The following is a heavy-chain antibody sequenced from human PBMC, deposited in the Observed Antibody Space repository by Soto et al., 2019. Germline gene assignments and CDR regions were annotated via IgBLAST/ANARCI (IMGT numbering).Heavy chain of an antibody. J-gene: IGHJ4*02. D-gene: IGHD3-16*02. CDR2: ISGSGGST. Sequence: GGSLRLSCAASGFTFSSYAMSWVRQAPGKGLEWVSAISGSGGSTYYADSVKGRFTISRDNSKNTLYLQMNSLRAEDTAVYYCARGSDIRTYYDYIWGSYRRDFDYWGQGTLVTVSS. V-gene: IGHV3-23*01. CDR3: ARGSDIRTYYDYIWGSYRRDFDY. CDR1: GFTFSSYA.